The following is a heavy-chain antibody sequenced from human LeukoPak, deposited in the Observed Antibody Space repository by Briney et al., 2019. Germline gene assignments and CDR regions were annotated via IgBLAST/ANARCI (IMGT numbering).Heavy chain of an antibody. Sequence: SDTLSLTCTVSVGPISIHYWSWIRRPPGKARELIVYIYYGWFTYYNRSLKGRVTISVATPRSQFSLKLSSVTAADTAMYCCARAERVSFDYVQTGYHREGCYFDYWGRGTLVTVSS. CDR3: ARAERVSFDYVQTGYHREGCYFDY. V-gene: IGHV4-59*11. J-gene: IGHJ4*02. CDR1: VGPISIHY. CDR2: IYYGWFT. D-gene: IGHD3-9*01.